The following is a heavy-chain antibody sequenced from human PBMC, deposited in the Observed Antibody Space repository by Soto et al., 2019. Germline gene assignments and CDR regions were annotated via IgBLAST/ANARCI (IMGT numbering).Heavy chain of an antibody. CDR3: ARLMSGYYFFDV. D-gene: IGHD3-9*01. CDR2: IYHSGSS. J-gene: IGHJ4*02. Sequence: PSETLSLTCSVSGASIRSADYYWGWLRQTPGGGLEWIAYIYHSGSSYYSPSLRSRISLSVDTSKNRLFLKPGSVTAADTATYFCARLMSGYYFFDVWGRCALGT. V-gene: IGHV4-30-4*01. CDR1: GASIRSADYY.